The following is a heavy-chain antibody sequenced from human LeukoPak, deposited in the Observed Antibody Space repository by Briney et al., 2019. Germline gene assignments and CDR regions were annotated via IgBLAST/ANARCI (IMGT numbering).Heavy chain of an antibody. V-gene: IGHV3-7*01. CDR2: INQDGSKK. CDR3: ARDSVGVPTDFDY. D-gene: IGHD1-26*01. J-gene: IGHJ4*02. CDR1: GFTISTYW. Sequence: GGSLRLSCTASGFTISTYWMSWVRQAPGKGLEWVANINQDGSKKYYVDSVKGRFTISRDNVKNSVYLQMNSLRAEDTAVYYCARDSVGVPTDFDYWGQGTLVTVSS.